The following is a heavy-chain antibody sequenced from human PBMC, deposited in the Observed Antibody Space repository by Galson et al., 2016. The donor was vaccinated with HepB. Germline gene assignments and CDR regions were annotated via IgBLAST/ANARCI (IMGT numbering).Heavy chain of an antibody. V-gene: IGHV3-30*18. D-gene: IGHD2-21*01. CDR3: AKDSGYSQPYFDH. Sequence: LRLSCAASGFSFSYYGMHWVRQAPGKGLERVASISYDGSDKNYADSVKGRFTLSRDTSKNTLFLQVSSLRVEDTAVYYCAKDSGYSQPYFDHWGQGTLVTVSS. J-gene: IGHJ4*02. CDR1: GFSFSYYG. CDR2: ISYDGSDK.